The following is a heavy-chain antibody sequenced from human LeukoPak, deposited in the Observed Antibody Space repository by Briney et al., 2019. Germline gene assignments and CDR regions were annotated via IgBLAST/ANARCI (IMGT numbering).Heavy chain of an antibody. Sequence: SVNVSCKASVGTFISYAISWVRQAPGQGLEWMGGIIPIFGTANYAQKFQGRVTITTDESTSTAYMELSSLRSEDTAVYYCARVRPEWGISQVGWFDPWGQGTLVTVSS. CDR2: IIPIFGTA. CDR3: ARVRPEWGISQVGWFDP. CDR1: VGTFISYA. V-gene: IGHV1-69*05. D-gene: IGHD2-8*01. J-gene: IGHJ5*02.